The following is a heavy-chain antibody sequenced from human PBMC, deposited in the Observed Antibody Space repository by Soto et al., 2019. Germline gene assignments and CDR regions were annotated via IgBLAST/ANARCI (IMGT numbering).Heavy chain of an antibody. CDR2: INTDGSST. CDR3: ATDPVAVTGSFIDS. Sequence: GGSLRLSCVASGFTFSNYWMHWVRQAPEKGLVWVSRINTDGSSTYYADSVKGRFTISRDNAKKTLYLQMNSLRGEDTAVYYCATDPVAVTGSFIDSWGQGTLVTVSS. CDR1: GFTFSNYW. J-gene: IGHJ4*02. D-gene: IGHD2-21*02. V-gene: IGHV3-74*01.